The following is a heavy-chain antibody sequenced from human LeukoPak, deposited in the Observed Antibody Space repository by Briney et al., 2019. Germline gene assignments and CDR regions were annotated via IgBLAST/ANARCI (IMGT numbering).Heavy chain of an antibody. CDR3: ARAPSGCGGTCAFDS. CDR1: GDSISGYF. V-gene: IGHV4-4*07. D-gene: IGHD2-15*01. J-gene: IGHJ4*02. Sequence: SETLSHTCTVSGDSISGYFWSWIRQPAGKGLEWIGRMHADGDSNYNPSLKSRITLSFDTPENQFSLTLTSVTAADTAVYFCARAPSGCGGTCAFDSWGQGTLVTVSS. CDR2: MHADGDS.